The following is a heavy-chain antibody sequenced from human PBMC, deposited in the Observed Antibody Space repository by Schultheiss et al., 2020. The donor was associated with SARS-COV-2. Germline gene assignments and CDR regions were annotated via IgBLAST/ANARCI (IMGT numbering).Heavy chain of an antibody. D-gene: IGHD3-3*01. Sequence: GGSLRLSCAASGFTFSSYGMHWVRQAPGKGLEWVAVISYDGSNKYYADSVKGRFTISRDNSKNTLYLQMNSLRAEDTAVYYCAKDLTNYDFWSGYTDYWGQGTLVTVSS. J-gene: IGHJ4*02. CDR3: AKDLTNYDFWSGYTDY. V-gene: IGHV3-30*18. CDR2: ISYDGSNK. CDR1: GFTFSSYG.